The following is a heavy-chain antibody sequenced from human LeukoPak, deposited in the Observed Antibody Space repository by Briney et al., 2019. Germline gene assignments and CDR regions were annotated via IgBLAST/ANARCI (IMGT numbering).Heavy chain of an antibody. J-gene: IGHJ4*02. CDR3: ARDVIYSSGSFDY. V-gene: IGHV3-21*01. Sequence: GGSLRLSCAASGFTFSSYSMNWVRQAPGRGLEWVSSISSSSSYIYYADSAKGRFTISRDNAKNSLYLQMNSLRAEDTAVYYCARDVIYSSGSFDYWGQGALVTVSS. D-gene: IGHD3-22*01. CDR1: GFTFSSYS. CDR2: ISSSSSYI.